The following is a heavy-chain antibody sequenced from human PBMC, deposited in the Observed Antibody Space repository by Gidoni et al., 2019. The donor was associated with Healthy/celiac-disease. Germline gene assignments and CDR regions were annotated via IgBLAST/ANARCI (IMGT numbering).Heavy chain of an antibody. CDR2: INPSGGST. D-gene: IGHD4-17*01. CDR3: ARVCGPDYGGNTDYDAFDI. CDR1: GYTFTSYY. J-gene: IGHJ3*02. V-gene: IGHV1-46*01. Sequence: QVQLVQSGAEVKKPGASVKVSCKASGYTFTSYYMHWVRQAPGQGLEWMGIINPSGGSTSYAQKFQGRVTMTRDTSTSTVYMELSSLRSEDTAVYYCARVCGPDYGGNTDYDAFDIWGQGTMVTVSS.